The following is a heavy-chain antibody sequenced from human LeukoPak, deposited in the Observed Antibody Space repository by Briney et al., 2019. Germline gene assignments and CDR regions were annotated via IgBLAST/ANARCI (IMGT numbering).Heavy chain of an antibody. Sequence: PGGSLRLSCAASGFTFSYSSMHWIRQAPGKGLEWVSSISSSSSYIYYSDSVKGRFTISRDNSKNTLYLQMNSLRAEDTAVYYCAKDDSRFWSGYYGSIDYWGQGTLVTVSS. V-gene: IGHV3-21*01. CDR3: AKDDSRFWSGYYGSIDY. CDR2: ISSSSSYI. J-gene: IGHJ4*02. CDR1: GFTFSYSS. D-gene: IGHD3-3*01.